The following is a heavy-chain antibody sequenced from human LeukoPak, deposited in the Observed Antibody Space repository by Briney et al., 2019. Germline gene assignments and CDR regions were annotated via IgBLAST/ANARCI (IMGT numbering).Heavy chain of an antibody. D-gene: IGHD5-18*01. J-gene: IGHJ4*02. CDR1: GDSMSSNSFS. V-gene: IGHV4-39*01. Sequence: ARTLSLTCTVSGDSMSSNSFSWGWIRQSPGKGLEWIGNISYTGNTYSNPSLKSRVTMSADTSKNQFSLKLSFVTAADTALYYCVRVDGSGYSPYWGQGALVTVSS. CDR2: ISYTGNT. CDR3: VRVDGSGYSPY.